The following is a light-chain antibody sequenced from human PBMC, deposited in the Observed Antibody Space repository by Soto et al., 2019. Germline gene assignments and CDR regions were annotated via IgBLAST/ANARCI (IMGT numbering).Light chain of an antibody. CDR2: GAS. CDR1: QSVSTNY. J-gene: IGKJ1*01. V-gene: IGKV3-20*01. CDR3: QQYGSSPPT. Sequence: IVLTQSPGTLSLSPGERATLSCRASQSVSTNYLAWYQRKPGQAPRLLIYGASSRATDIPNRFSGSGSGTDFTLTITRLKAEDFAVYYCQQYGSSPPTFGQGTKVEIK.